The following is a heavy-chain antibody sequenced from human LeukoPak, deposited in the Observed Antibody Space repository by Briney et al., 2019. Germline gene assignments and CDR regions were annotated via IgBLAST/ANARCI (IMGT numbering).Heavy chain of an antibody. V-gene: IGHV4-34*01. Sequence: SETLSLTCAVYGGSFSGYYWSWIRQPPGNGLEWIGEINHSGSTNYNPSLKSRVTISVDTSKNQFSLKLSSVTAADTAVYYCARGPPDCSSTSCYAFDAFDIWGQGTMVTVSS. CDR1: GGSFSGYY. D-gene: IGHD2-2*01. CDR3: ARGPPDCSSTSCYAFDAFDI. CDR2: INHSGST. J-gene: IGHJ3*02.